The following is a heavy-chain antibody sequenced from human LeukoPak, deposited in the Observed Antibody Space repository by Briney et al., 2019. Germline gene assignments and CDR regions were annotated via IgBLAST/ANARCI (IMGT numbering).Heavy chain of an antibody. CDR2: IYYSGST. V-gene: IGHV4-30-4*07. Sequence: SETLSLTCAVSGGSISSGGYSWSWIRQPPGKGLEWIGYIYYSGSTYYNPSLKSRVTISVDTSKNQFSLKLSSVTAADTAVYYCARAPLQAFPLDYWGQGTLVTVSS. J-gene: IGHJ4*02. D-gene: IGHD3-16*01. CDR3: ARAPLQAFPLDY. CDR1: GGSISSGGYS.